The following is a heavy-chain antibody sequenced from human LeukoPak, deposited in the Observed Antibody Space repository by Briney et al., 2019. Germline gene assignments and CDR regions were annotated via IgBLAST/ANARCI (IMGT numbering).Heavy chain of an antibody. Sequence: SETLSLTCTVSGGSISNYYWSWIRRPPGKGLEWIGYIHYSGSTNYNPSLKSRVTISVDTSKNQFSLKLSSVTAADTAVYYCARGANSFDYWGQGTLVTVSS. CDR2: IHYSGST. CDR3: ARGANSFDY. CDR1: GGSISNYY. J-gene: IGHJ4*02. V-gene: IGHV4-59*01. D-gene: IGHD4/OR15-4a*01.